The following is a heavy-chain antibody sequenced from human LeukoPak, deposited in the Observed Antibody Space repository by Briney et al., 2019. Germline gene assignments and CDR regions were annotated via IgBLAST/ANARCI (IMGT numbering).Heavy chain of an antibody. Sequence: SETLSLTCTVSGGSISSGDYYWSWIRQPPGKGLEWIGYIYYSGSTYYNPSLKSRVTISVDTSKNQFSLKLSSVTAADTAVYYCARGTPYSSSWYEGNWFDPWGQGTLVTVSS. J-gene: IGHJ5*02. CDR2: IYYSGST. V-gene: IGHV4-30-4*08. CDR3: ARGTPYSSSWYEGNWFDP. D-gene: IGHD6-13*01. CDR1: GGSISSGDYY.